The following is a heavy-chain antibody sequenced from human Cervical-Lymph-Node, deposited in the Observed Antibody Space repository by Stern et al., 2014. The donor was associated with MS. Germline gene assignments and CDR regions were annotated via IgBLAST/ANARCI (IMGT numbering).Heavy chain of an antibody. J-gene: IGHJ5*02. CDR1: GGSISSGGHY. CDR3: ASRWSGTYYGQNWFDP. CDR2: IYYSGGT. Sequence: VHLVESGPGLVKPSQTLSLTCTVSGGSISSGGHYWSWIRQHPGKGLEWIGYIYYSGGTFYNPSLKSRVSISLDTSKNQFSLKLSSVTAADTAVYYCASRWSGTYYGQNWFDPWGQGTLVTVSS. V-gene: IGHV4-31*03. D-gene: IGHD1-26*01.